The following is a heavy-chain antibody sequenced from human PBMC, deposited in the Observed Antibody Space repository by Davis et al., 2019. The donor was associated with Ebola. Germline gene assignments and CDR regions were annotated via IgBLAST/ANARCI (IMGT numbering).Heavy chain of an antibody. CDR2: ISSSSSTI. CDR3: ARGLYCSGGSCYSGLDY. Sequence: GESLKISCAASGFTFSSYSMNWVRQAPGKGLEWVSYISSSSSTIYYADSVKGRFTISRDNAKNSLYLQMNSLRAEDTAVYYCARGLYCSGGSCYSGLDYWGQGTLVTVSS. D-gene: IGHD2-15*01. J-gene: IGHJ4*02. CDR1: GFTFSSYS. V-gene: IGHV3-48*04.